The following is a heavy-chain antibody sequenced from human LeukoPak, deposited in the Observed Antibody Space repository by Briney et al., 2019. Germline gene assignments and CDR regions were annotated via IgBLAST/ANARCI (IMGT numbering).Heavy chain of an antibody. CDR2: IIPIFGTA. J-gene: IGHJ4*02. D-gene: IGHD3-16*01. V-gene: IGHV1-69*05. CDR1: GGTFSSYA. CDR3: ARESFGVHNPGFDY. Sequence: SVKVSCNASGGTFSSYAISWVRQAPGQGLEWMGGIIPIFGTANYAQKFQGRVTITTDESTSTAYMELSSLRPEDTAVYYCARESFGVHNPGFDYWGQGTLVTVSS.